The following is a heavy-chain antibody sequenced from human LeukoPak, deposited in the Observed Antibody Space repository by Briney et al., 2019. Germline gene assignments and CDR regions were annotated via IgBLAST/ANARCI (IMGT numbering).Heavy chain of an antibody. CDR1: GFTFSSYG. D-gene: IGHD5-24*01. J-gene: IGHJ6*02. V-gene: IGHV3-30*18. CDR3: AKGLGGYNPWEYYYYGMDV. CDR2: ISYDGSNK. Sequence: GSLRLSCAASGFTFSSYGMHWVRQAPGKGLEWVAVISYDGSNKYYADSVKGRFTISRDNSKNTLYLQMNSLRAEDTAVYYCAKGLGGYNPWEYYYYGMDVWGQGTTVTVSS.